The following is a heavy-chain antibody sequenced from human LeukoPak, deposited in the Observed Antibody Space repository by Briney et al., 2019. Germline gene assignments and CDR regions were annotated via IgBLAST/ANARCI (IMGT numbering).Heavy chain of an antibody. J-gene: IGHJ4*02. CDR3: ARYYYDSSGYYPYYFDH. V-gene: IGHV3-7*01. CDR2: IKQDGSEK. D-gene: IGHD3-22*01. CDR1: GFTFSSYW. Sequence: GGSLRLSCATSGFTFSSYWMSWVRQAPGKGLEWVANIKQDGSEKYYVDSVKGRFTISRDNAKNSLYLQMNSLRAEDTAVYYCARYYYDSSGYYPYYFDHWGRGTLVTVSS.